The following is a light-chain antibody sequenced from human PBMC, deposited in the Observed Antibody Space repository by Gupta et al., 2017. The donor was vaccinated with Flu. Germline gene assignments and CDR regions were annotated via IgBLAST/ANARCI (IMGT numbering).Light chain of an antibody. CDR1: PSVSSN. V-gene: IGKV3-15*01. CDR2: SAP. CDR3: QQDNNCPRT. Sequence: PATMSPSQRERVSLSFRARPSVSSNLAWYQHTPGQAPRLLISSAPTRAIGLTARFSGSGSGTEFTLTISSLQSEDFGVYYCQQDNNCPRTFGRGTKVEIK. J-gene: IGKJ4*01.